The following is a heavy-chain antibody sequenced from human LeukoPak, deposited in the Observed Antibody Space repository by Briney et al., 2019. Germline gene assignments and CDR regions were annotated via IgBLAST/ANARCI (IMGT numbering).Heavy chain of an antibody. J-gene: IGHJ4*02. CDR1: GASFSGHY. CDR2: ISPRGST. Sequence: SETLSLTCAVYGASFSGHYVSWIRQPPGKGLEWIGEISPRGSTNYNPSLKSRITISGDTSKHQFSLKLTSVTAADTAVYYCVGYFYGSESYHNYPNFDHWGQGTRVTVS. V-gene: IGHV4-34*01. D-gene: IGHD3-10*01. CDR3: VGYFYGSESYHNYPNFDH.